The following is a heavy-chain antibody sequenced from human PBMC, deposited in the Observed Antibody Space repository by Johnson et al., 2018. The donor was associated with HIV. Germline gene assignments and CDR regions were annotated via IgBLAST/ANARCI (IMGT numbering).Heavy chain of an antibody. J-gene: IGHJ3*02. CDR2: IRSKAYGGTT. CDR1: GFTFGDYA. V-gene: IGHV3-49*04. CDR3: TRGGCDSSGYNSPYDAFDI. Sequence: VQLVESGGGVVQPGRSLRLSCPASGFTFGDYAMSWVRQAPGKGLQWVGFIRSKAYGGTTEYAASVKGRFTISSDDSKSITYLQMNSLKTEDTAVDYCTRGGCDSSGYNSPYDAFDIWGQGTMVTVSS. D-gene: IGHD3-22*01.